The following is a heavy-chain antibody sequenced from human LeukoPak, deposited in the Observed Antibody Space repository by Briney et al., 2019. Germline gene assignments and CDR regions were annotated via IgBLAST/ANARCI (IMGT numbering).Heavy chain of an antibody. J-gene: IGHJ4*02. CDR2: ISDSGRTT. Sequence: PGRSLRLSCAVSGLTFSNFKMNWVRQAPGKGLERVSYISDSGRTTFYADSVKGRFTISRDNAKNSLYLQMSSLRVEDTAVYYCASWAGNTQSDSWSGPFDYWGQGTLVTVSS. D-gene: IGHD3-3*01. V-gene: IGHV3-48*03. CDR1: GLTFSNFK. CDR3: ASWAGNTQSDSWSGPFDY.